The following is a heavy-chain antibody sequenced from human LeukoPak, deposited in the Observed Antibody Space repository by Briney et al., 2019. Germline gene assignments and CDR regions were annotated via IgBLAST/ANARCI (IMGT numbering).Heavy chain of an antibody. V-gene: IGHV1-46*01. CDR2: INPTGGST. J-gene: IGHJ5*02. CDR1: GYTFTSYY. D-gene: IGHD1-26*01. CDR3: ARDNSVGDNAWWFDP. Sequence: PSVKVSCKASGYTFTSYYMHWVRQAPGQGLEWMGLINPTGGSTGYAQKFQGRVTMTRDMSTSTDYMELSSLRSEDTAIYYCARDNSVGDNAWWFDPWGQGTLVTVSS.